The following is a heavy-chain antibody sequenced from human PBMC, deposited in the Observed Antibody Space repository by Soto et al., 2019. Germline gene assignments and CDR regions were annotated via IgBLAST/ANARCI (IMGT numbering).Heavy chain of an antibody. J-gene: IGHJ6*02. Sequence: GESLKISCKGSGYSFTSYWIGWVRQMPGKGLEWMGIIYPGDSDTRYSPSFQGQVTISADKSISTAYLQWSSLKASDTAMYYCARHKSYYDSSGYYYYYYGMDVWGQGTTVTV. D-gene: IGHD3-22*01. CDR2: IYPGDSDT. CDR1: GYSFTSYW. CDR3: ARHKSYYDSSGYYYYYYGMDV. V-gene: IGHV5-51*01.